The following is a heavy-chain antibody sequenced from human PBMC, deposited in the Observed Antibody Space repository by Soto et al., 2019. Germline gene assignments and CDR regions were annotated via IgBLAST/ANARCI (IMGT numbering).Heavy chain of an antibody. D-gene: IGHD6-19*01. CDR2: ILSGGGT. CDR3: AKGFSSGLYVDS. J-gene: IGHJ4*02. CDR1: GDSVSSDAYY. Sequence: QVQLQESGPGLVKPSGTLSLTCSVSGDSVSSDAYYWTWIRQPPGKTLEWVGFILSGGGTSTNPSLRSRLSMSVDTSMNQFAMRLTSVTAADTGVYFCAKGFSSGLYVDSWGRGTLVTVSS. V-gene: IGHV4-61*08.